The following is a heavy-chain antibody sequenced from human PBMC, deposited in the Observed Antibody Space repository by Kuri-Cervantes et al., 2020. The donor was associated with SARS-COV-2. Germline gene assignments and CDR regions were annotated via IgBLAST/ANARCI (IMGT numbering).Heavy chain of an antibody. CDR3: ARGHDYGAL. CDR2: ISYDGSDK. Sequence: GESLKISCAASGFTFSNYAIHWGRQAAGKGLEWVALISYDGSDKNYADSVKGRFTISRDNSKNTLYLQMNSLRAEDTAVYYCARGHDYGALWGQGTLVTVSS. V-gene: IGHV3-30*07. CDR1: GFTFSNYA. D-gene: IGHD4-17*01. J-gene: IGHJ4*02.